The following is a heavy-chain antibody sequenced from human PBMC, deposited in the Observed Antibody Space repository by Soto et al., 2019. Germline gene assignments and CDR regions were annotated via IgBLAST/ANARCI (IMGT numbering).Heavy chain of an antibody. V-gene: IGHV4-39*01. D-gene: IGHD3-22*01. Sequence: SETLSLTCTVSGGSISGSSYYWGWIRQPPGKGLEWIGNIYYSGSSYYNPSLKSRVTISVDTSKNQFSLKLSSVTAADTAVYYCMLGSGWKDFDYWGQGTLVTVS. CDR3: MLGSGWKDFDY. CDR2: IYYSGSS. J-gene: IGHJ4*02. CDR1: GGSISGSSYY.